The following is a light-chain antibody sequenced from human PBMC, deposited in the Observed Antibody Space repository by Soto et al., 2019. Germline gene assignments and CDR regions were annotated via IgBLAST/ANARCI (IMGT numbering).Light chain of an antibody. CDR3: QQYNNWPLT. CDR2: GAS. V-gene: IGKV3-15*01. Sequence: EVVMTQSPATLSVSPGDRATLSCRASQNVNTNLAWYQQQPGQVPRLLIFGASTWATGIPARFSGSGSGTEFTLTISSLQPEDFAVYYCQQYNNWPLTFGGGTKVEIK. CDR1: QNVNTN. J-gene: IGKJ4*01.